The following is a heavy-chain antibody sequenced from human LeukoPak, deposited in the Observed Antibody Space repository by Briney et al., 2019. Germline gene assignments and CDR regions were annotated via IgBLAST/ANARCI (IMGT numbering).Heavy chain of an antibody. Sequence: SETLSLTCTVSGGSISSSSYYWGWIRQPPGRGREWIVSIYYSGSTYYNPSLKRRVTISVDTSKNQFSLKLSSVTAADTAVYYCARPRGRAATQLRSGNSFDPWGQGTLVTVSS. CDR1: GGSISSSSYY. J-gene: IGHJ5*02. CDR2: IYYSGST. D-gene: IGHD1-26*01. CDR3: ARPRGRAATQLRSGNSFDP. V-gene: IGHV4-39*07.